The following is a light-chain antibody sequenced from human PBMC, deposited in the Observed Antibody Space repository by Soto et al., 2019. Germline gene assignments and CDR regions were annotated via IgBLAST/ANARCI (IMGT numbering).Light chain of an antibody. Sequence: EIVLTQSPGTLSLSPGETATLSCRASESVASNYLAWYQQKPGQAPRLFMYGASSRATGIPDRVSGSGSGTDFTLSITRLQPEDCGVYYCQQYGSSPWTSGQGNKVEI. J-gene: IGKJ1*01. CDR3: QQYGSSPWT. V-gene: IGKV3-20*01. CDR2: GAS. CDR1: ESVASNY.